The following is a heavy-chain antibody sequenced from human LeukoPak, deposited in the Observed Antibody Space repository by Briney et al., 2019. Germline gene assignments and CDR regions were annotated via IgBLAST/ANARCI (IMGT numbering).Heavy chain of an antibody. V-gene: IGHV3-23*01. CDR2: LSGSGSTT. CDR1: GFTFSSYA. Sequence: GGSLRLSCAASGFTFSSYAMSWVRQAPGKGLEWVSTLSGSGSTTYYADSVKGRFTISRDNPKNTLYLQMNSLGADDTAVYFCAKDRYSSSWYYFDYWGQGTLVTVSS. J-gene: IGHJ4*02. CDR3: AKDRYSSSWYYFDY. D-gene: IGHD6-13*01.